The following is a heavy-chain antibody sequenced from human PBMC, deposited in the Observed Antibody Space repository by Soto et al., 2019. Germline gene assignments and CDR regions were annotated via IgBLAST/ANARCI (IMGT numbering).Heavy chain of an antibody. CDR2: ISYDGSNK. CDR1: GFPFSSYG. J-gene: IGHJ3*02. CDR3: ARVQYNNGYDAIDI. Sequence: PGGSLRLSCAASGFPFSSYGMHWVRQAPGKGLEWVAVISYDGSNKYYADSVKGRFTISRDNSKNTLYLQMNSLRAEDTAVYYCARVQYNNGYDAIDIWGQGTMVTVSS. D-gene: IGHD1-20*01. V-gene: IGHV3-30*03.